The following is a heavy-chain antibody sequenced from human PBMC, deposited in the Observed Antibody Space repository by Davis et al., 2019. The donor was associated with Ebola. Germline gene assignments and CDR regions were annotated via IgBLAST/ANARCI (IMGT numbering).Heavy chain of an antibody. Sequence: GGSLRLSCAASGFTFSRYSMNWVRQAPGKGLEWVSYISSSSSYTNYADSVKGRFTISRDNAKNSLYLQMNSLRAEDTAVYYCARIFKITFGGVIGPYFDHWGQGALVTVSS. V-gene: IGHV3-21*05. J-gene: IGHJ4*02. CDR3: ARIFKITFGGVIGPYFDH. D-gene: IGHD3-16*02. CDR1: GFTFSRYS. CDR2: ISSSSSYT.